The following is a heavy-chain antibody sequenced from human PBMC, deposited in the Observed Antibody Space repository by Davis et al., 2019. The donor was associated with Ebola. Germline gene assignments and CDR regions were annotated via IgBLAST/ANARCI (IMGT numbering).Heavy chain of an antibody. V-gene: IGHV4-34*01. CDR1: GGSFSGYY. CDR3: ARGWSSSRYPRAYFDY. Sequence: PSETLSLTCAVYGGSFSGYYWSWIRQPPGKGLEWIGEINHSGSTNYNPSLKSRVTISVDTSKNQFSLKLSSVTAADTAVYYCARGWSSSRYPRAYFDYWGQGTLVTVSS. CDR2: INHSGST. D-gene: IGHD6-13*01. J-gene: IGHJ4*02.